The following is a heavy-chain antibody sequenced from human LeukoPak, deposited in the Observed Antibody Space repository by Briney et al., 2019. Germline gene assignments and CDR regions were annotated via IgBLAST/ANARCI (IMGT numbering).Heavy chain of an antibody. CDR1: GFTFSSYS. D-gene: IGHD2-2*01. Sequence: PGGSLRLSCEASGFTFSSYSMNWVRQAPGKGLEWVSSISSSSSYIYYADSVKGRFTISRDNAKNSLYLQMNSLRAEDTAVYYCARGARYGYCSSTSCFPFDPWGQGTLVTVSS. V-gene: IGHV3-21*01. J-gene: IGHJ5*02. CDR3: ARGARYGYCSSTSCFPFDP. CDR2: ISSSSSYI.